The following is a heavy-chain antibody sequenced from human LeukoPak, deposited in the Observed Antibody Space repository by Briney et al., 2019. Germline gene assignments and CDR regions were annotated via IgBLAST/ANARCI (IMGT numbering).Heavy chain of an antibody. Sequence: SQTLSLTCAISGDSVSSNSAAWNWIRQSPSRGLEWLGRTYYRSKWYSDYALSVKSRISINPDTSKNQFSLKLSSVTAADTAVYYCARARGWHPSFDYWGQGTLVTVSS. V-gene: IGHV6-1*01. CDR1: GDSVSSNSAA. CDR2: TYYRSKWYS. D-gene: IGHD6-19*01. J-gene: IGHJ4*02. CDR3: ARARGWHPSFDY.